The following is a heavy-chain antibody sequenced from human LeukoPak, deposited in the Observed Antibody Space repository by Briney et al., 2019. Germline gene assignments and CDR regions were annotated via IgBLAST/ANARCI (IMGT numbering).Heavy chain of an antibody. Sequence: ASVKVSCKASGYTFTDYFIHWVRQAPGQGLEWMGWINPNIGDASYAQKFQDRVTMTRDRSINTAYTELSRLTSDDTGVYYCARMALDGGDSIGFDSWGQGTLVTVSS. CDR3: ARMALDGGDSIGFDS. CDR1: GYTFTDYF. CDR2: INPNIGDA. D-gene: IGHD2-21*02. J-gene: IGHJ5*01. V-gene: IGHV1-2*02.